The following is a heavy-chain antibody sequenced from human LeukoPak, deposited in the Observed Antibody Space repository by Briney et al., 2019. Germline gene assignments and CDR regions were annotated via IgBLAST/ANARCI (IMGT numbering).Heavy chain of an antibody. CDR2: IYTSGST. CDR1: GGSISSYY. Sequence: PSETLSLTCTVSGGSISSYYWSWIRQPAGKGLEWIGRIYTSGSTNYNPSLKSRVTMSVDTSKNQFSLKLSSVTAADTAVYYCARNWNDPTNYYYYYMDVWGKGTTVTISS. J-gene: IGHJ6*03. CDR3: ARNWNDPTNYYYYYMDV. V-gene: IGHV4-4*07. D-gene: IGHD1-1*01.